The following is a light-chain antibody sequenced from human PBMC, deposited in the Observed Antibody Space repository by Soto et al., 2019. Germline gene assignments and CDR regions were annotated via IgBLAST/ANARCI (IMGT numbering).Light chain of an antibody. CDR1: SGHSSYA. Sequence: QSVLTQSPSASASLGASVKLTCTLSSGHSSYAIAWHQQQPEKGPRYLMKLNSDGSHSKGDGIPDRFSGSSSGAERYLTISSLQSEDEADYYWQTWGTGLLVFGGGTKLTVL. CDR3: QTWGTGLLV. J-gene: IGLJ3*02. V-gene: IGLV4-69*01. CDR2: LNSDGSH.